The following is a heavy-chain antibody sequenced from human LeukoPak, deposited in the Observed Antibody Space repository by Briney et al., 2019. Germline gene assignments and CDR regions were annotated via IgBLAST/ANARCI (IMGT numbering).Heavy chain of an antibody. CDR3: AAWRRPYYYDMDA. Sequence: GASVKVSCKGSGYTLTELSMRWVRQAPGKGLECMGGFDPEDGEIVYAQKFQDRLTMTEDTSTDTAYMELNNLRSEDTAVYYCAAWRRPYYYDMDAWGKGTTVTVSS. CDR2: FDPEDGEI. J-gene: IGHJ6*03. V-gene: IGHV1-24*01. D-gene: IGHD1-1*01. CDR1: GYTLTELS.